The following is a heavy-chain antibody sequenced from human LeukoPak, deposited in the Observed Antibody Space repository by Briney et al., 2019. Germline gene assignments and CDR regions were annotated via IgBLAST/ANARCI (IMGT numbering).Heavy chain of an antibody. CDR2: ISYDGSNK. D-gene: IGHD4-17*01. CDR3: ANEIRPNDY. J-gene: IGHJ4*02. Sequence: PGGSLRLSCAASGFTFSSYSMNWVRQAPGKGLEWVAVISYDGSNKYYADSVKGRFTISRDNSKNTLYLQMNSLRAEDTAVYYCANEIRPNDYWGQGTLVTVSS. CDR1: GFTFSSYS. V-gene: IGHV3-30*18.